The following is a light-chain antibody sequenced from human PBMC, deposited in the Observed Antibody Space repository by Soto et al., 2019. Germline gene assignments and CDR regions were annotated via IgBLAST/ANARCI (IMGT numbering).Light chain of an antibody. J-gene: IGLJ1*01. CDR2: YDD. CDR3: AAWDESLNAYV. CDR1: SSNIGNNA. Sequence: QSVLTQPPSVSEAPRQRVTISCSGSSSNIGNNAVNWYQQLPGQAPKIVIYYDDLLTSGVSDRFSGSKSGTSASLAISALQSEDEADYYCAAWDESLNAYVFGPGTKVTVL. V-gene: IGLV1-36*01.